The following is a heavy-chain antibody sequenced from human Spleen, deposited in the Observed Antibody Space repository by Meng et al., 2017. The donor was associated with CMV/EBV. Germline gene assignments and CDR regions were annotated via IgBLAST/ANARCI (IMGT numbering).Heavy chain of an antibody. J-gene: IGHJ4*02. CDR2: IYYSGST. CDR3: ARGYNWNYWAFDY. Sequence: QVPLQELGPGLVKPSETLSLTCTVSGGSISSYYWSWIRQPPGKGLEWIGYIYYSGSTNYNPSLKSRVTISVDTSKNQFSLKLSSVTAADTAVYYCARGYNWNYWAFDYWGQGTLVTVSS. D-gene: IGHD1-7*01. CDR1: GGSISSYY. V-gene: IGHV4-59*01.